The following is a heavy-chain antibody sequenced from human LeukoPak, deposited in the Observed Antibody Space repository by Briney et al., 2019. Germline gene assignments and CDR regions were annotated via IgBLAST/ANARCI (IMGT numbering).Heavy chain of an antibody. J-gene: IGHJ3*02. CDR3: ARAVGPFWAFDI. D-gene: IGHD4-23*01. CDR2: ISAYNGNT. Sequence: GASVKVSCKASGGTFSSYAISWVRQAPGQGLEWMGWISAYNGNTNYAQKLQGRVTMTTDTSTSTAYMELRSLRSDDTAVYYCARAVGPFWAFDIWGQGTMVTVSS. V-gene: IGHV1-18*01. CDR1: GGTFSSYA.